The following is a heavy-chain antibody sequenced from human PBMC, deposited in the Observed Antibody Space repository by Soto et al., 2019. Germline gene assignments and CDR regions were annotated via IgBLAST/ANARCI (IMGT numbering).Heavy chain of an antibody. Sequence: ASVKVSCKASGYTFTSYGISWVRQAPGQGLEWMGWISAYNGNTNYAQKLQGRVTMTTETSTSTAYMELRSLRSDDTAVYYSARGTSSIAAPIGWFDHRGQGNRVTVS. D-gene: IGHD6-13*01. CDR3: ARGTSSIAAPIGWFDH. V-gene: IGHV1-18*01. CDR2: ISAYNGNT. CDR1: GYTFTSYG. J-gene: IGHJ5*02.